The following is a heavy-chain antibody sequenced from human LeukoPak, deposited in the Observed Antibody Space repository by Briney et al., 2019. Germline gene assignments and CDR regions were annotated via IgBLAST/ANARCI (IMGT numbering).Heavy chain of an antibody. V-gene: IGHV4-30-2*01. D-gene: IGHD1-7*01. CDR3: ASSGTTEGVCLDY. J-gene: IGHJ4*02. CDR1: GASISSGGYS. Sequence: QSSETLSLTCAVSGASISSGGYSWSWIRQPPGKGLEWIGYIYHSGSTFYNPSHKSRVTILVDRSKNQFSLKLSSVTAADTAVYYCASSGTTEGVCLDYWGQGTLVTVSS. CDR2: IYHSGST.